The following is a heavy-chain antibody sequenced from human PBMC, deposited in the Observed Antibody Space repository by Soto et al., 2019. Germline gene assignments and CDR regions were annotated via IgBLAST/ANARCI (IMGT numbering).Heavy chain of an antibody. CDR1: GFTFSDYA. J-gene: IGHJ6*02. Sequence: GGSLRLSCAASGFTFSDYAMSWVRLAPGKGLEWVSAIDGSSATTNYADSVKGRFTISRDNSKNTLFLHMSGLRAEDTAVYYCARDRRPSIYSGLAVWGQGTTVTVSS. D-gene: IGHD2-2*01. CDR2: IDGSSATT. V-gene: IGHV3-23*01. CDR3: ARDRRPSIYSGLAV.